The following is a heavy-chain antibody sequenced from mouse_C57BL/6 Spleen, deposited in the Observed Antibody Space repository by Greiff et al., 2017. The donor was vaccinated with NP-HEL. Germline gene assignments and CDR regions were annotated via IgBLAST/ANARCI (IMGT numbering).Heavy chain of an antibody. CDR2: INPGSGGT. V-gene: IGHV1-54*01. CDR3: AHCIYWAWFAY. CDR1: GYAFTNYL. D-gene: IGHD2-1*01. Sequence: QVQLQQSGAELVRPGTSVKVSCKASGYAFTNYLIEWVKQRPGQGLEWIGVINPGSGGTNYNEKFKGKAKLNADKSSSTAYMQLSSLTSTVSSVYFCAHCIYWAWFAYWGQGTLVTVSA. J-gene: IGHJ3*01.